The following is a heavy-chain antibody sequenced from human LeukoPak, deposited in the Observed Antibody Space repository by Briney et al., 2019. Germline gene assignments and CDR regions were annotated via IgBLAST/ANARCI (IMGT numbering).Heavy chain of an antibody. V-gene: IGHV4-39*01. CDR3: ARMSCDTLGCPTVYNWIDP. Sequence: SETLSLTCAVSGGSASSKSYFWAWIRQPPGKGLEWIGSLYYTENTYYNPSLKSRVAISADTAKNQFFLKLTSVTAADTAVYYCARMSCDTLGCPTVYNWIDPWGQGTLVTVSS. CDR1: GGSASSKSYF. D-gene: IGHD2-15*01. J-gene: IGHJ5*02. CDR2: LYYTENT.